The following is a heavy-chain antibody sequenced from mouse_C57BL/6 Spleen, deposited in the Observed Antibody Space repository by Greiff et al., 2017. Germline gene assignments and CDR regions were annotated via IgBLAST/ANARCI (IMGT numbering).Heavy chain of an antibody. CDR2: IYPGSGST. V-gene: IGHV1-55*01. Sequence: QVQLQQPGAELVKPGASVTMSCKASGYTFTSYWITWVKQRPGQGLEWIGDIYPGSGSTNYNEKFKSKATLTVDTSSSTAYMQLSSLTSEDSAVYYCARNYYGSSPWFAYWGQGTLVTVSA. CDR3: ARNYYGSSPWFAY. D-gene: IGHD1-1*01. J-gene: IGHJ3*01. CDR1: GYTFTSYW.